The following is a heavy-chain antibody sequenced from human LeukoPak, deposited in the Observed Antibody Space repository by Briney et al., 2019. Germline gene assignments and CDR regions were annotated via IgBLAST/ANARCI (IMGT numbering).Heavy chain of an antibody. CDR1: GFTVSSNY. Sequence: GGSLRLSCAASGFTVSSNYMSWVRQAPGKGLEWVSAISGSGGSTYYADSVKGRFTISRDNSKNTLYLQMNSLRAEDTAVYYCVHGSGSHWLDYWGQGTLVTVSS. D-gene: IGHD3-10*01. CDR3: VHGSGSHWLDY. V-gene: IGHV3-23*01. CDR2: ISGSGGST. J-gene: IGHJ4*02.